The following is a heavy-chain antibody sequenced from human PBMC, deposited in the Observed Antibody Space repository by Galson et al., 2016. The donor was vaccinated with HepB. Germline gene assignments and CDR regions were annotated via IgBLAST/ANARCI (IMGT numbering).Heavy chain of an antibody. CDR2: IIPMMGSA. V-gene: IGHV1-69*06. J-gene: IGHJ4*02. CDR1: GGTFNSMA. D-gene: IGHD2-8*01. Sequence: SVKVSCKASGGTFNSMAISWLRQAPGQRLEWMGGIIPMMGSANYAQKFAGRVTMTADTSTITVYMELSTLRSEDTAVYFCAMTPFEPLVYAIPQTFDYWGQGTLVTVSS. CDR3: AMTPFEPLVYAIPQTFDY.